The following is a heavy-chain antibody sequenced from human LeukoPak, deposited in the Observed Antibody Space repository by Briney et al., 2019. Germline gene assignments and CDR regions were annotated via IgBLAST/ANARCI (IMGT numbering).Heavy chain of an antibody. D-gene: IGHD3-9*01. J-gene: IGHJ3*02. CDR3: ARRSHYDILTGYPDAFDI. V-gene: IGHV4-39*01. Sequence: PSETLSLTCTVSGGSISSSSYYWGWIRQPPGKGLEWIGSIYYSGGTYYNPSLKSRVTISVDTSKNQFSLKLSSVTAADTAVYYCARRSHYDILTGYPDAFDIWGQGTMVTVSS. CDR1: GGSISSSSYY. CDR2: IYYSGGT.